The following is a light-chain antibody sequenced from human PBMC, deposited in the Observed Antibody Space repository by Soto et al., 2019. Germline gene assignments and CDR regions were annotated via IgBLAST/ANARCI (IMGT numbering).Light chain of an antibody. V-gene: IGKV1-33*01. CDR3: QQSDSLPPT. J-gene: IGKJ4*02. CDR1: QDINNF. CDR2: DAI. Sequence: DIQMTQSPSSLSASVGDRVTITCQASQDINNFLHWYEQRPGKAPKLLIYDAIKLDTGVPSRFSGSGSGTQVTSTIRSLQPEEIATYFWQQSDSLPPTFGGGTKVEI.